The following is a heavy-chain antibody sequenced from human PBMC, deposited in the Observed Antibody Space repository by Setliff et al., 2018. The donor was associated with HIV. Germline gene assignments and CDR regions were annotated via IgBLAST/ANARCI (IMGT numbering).Heavy chain of an antibody. J-gene: IGHJ4*02. V-gene: IGHV3-7*03. CDR2: IKQDGSEK. D-gene: IGHD3-9*01. CDR1: EFTFSGHW. Sequence: LRLSCAASEFTFSGHWMSWVRQAPGKGLEWVANIKQDGSEKNYVDFVRGRFTISRDNAKNSLYLQMNSLRAEDTAVYYCVRGYDVLIGSPDSWGQGTLVTVSS. CDR3: VRGYDVLIGSPDS.